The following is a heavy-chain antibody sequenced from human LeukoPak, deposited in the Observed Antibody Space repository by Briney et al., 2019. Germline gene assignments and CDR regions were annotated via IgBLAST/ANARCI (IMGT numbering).Heavy chain of an antibody. CDR2: ISAYNGDT. CDR3: ARDRRYSSGWYYDSFDI. Sequence: ASVKVSCKASGYTFTRYGITRVRQAPGQGLEWMGWISAYNGDTNYAQKLQGRVTMTTDRSTSTVYMELGSLRSDDTAVYYCARDRRYSSGWYYDSFDIWGQGTMVTVSS. D-gene: IGHD6-19*01. CDR1: GYTFTRYG. J-gene: IGHJ3*02. V-gene: IGHV1-18*01.